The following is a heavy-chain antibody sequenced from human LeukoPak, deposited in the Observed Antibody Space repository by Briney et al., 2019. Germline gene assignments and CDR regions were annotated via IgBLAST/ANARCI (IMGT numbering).Heavy chain of an antibody. D-gene: IGHD3-22*01. CDR2: INWNGGST. CDR3: ARDPGYFYDSSGYLYGMDV. J-gene: IGHJ6*02. V-gene: IGHV3-20*04. CDR1: GFTFDDYD. Sequence: GGSLRLSCAASGFTFDDYDMSWVRQAPGKGLEWVSGINWNGGSTGYADSVKGRFTISRDNAKNSLFLQMNSLRAEDTAVYYCARDPGYFYDSSGYLYGMDVWGQGTTVTVSS.